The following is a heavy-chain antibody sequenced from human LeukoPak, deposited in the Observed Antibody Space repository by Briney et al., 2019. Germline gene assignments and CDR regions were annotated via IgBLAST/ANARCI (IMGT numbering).Heavy chain of an antibody. CDR2: IYHSGNT. Sequence: SETLSLTCTVSGYSISSGYYWGWIRQPPGQGLEWIGNIYHSGNTYYNPSLKSRVTISVDTSKNQFSLKVSSVTAADTAVYYCTLLRYYYYMDVWGKGTTVTVSS. J-gene: IGHJ6*03. CDR3: TLLRYYYYMDV. D-gene: IGHD1-26*01. CDR1: GYSISSGYY. V-gene: IGHV4-38-2*02.